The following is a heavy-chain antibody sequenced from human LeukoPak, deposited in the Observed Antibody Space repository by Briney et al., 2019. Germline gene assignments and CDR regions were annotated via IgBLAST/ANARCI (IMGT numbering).Heavy chain of an antibody. D-gene: IGHD2-15*01. J-gene: IGHJ4*02. V-gene: IGHV3-73*01. Sequence: GGSLKLSCAASGFTSRGFAMNWVRQAPGKGLKWVGRIRSKANSYATAYAASVKGRFTISRDDSKNTAYLQMNSLKTEDTAVYYCTLQDRVDYWGQGTLVTVSS. CDR1: GFTSRGFA. CDR2: IRSKANSYAT. CDR3: TLQDRVDY.